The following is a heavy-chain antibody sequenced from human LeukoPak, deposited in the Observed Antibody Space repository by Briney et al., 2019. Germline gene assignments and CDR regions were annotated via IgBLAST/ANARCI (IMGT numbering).Heavy chain of an antibody. J-gene: IGHJ4*02. Sequence: SETLSLTCGVYGGSFSAYYWSWIRQSPGKGLEWIGEINHGGSTHYNPSLKSRVTISVDTSKSQFSLKLSSVTAADTAVYYCARAVGGDGSGSLWGPGTLVTVSS. D-gene: IGHD3-10*01. CDR3: ARAVGGDGSGSL. CDR1: GGSFSAYY. V-gene: IGHV4-34*01. CDR2: INHGGST.